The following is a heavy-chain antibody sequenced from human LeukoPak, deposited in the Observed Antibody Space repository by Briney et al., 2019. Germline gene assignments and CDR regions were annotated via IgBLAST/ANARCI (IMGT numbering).Heavy chain of an antibody. Sequence: SGGSLRLSCAASGFTFSSYSMNWVRQAPGQGLEWVSSISSSSSYIYYADSVKGRFTISRDNAKNSLYLQMTSLRAEDTAVYYCARRARLDYWGQGTLVTVSS. CDR3: ARRARLDY. CDR2: ISSSSSYI. J-gene: IGHJ4*02. CDR1: GFTFSSYS. D-gene: IGHD5-12*01. V-gene: IGHV3-21*01.